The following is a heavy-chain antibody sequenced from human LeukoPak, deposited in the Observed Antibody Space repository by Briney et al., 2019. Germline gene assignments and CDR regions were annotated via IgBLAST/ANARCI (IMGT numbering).Heavy chain of an antibody. CDR1: GGTFSSYA. Sequence: SVKVSCKASGGTFSSYAISWVRQAPGQGLEWMGGIIPIFGTANYAQKFQGRVTITADESTSTAYMELSSLRSDDTAVYYCARSDIAVAGKGYFDYWGQGTLVTVSS. CDR2: IIPIFGTA. CDR3: ARSDIAVAGKGYFDY. V-gene: IGHV1-69*13. J-gene: IGHJ4*02. D-gene: IGHD6-19*01.